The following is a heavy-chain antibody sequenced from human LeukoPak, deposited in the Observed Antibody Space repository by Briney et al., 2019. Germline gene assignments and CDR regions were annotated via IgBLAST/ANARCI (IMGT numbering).Heavy chain of an antibody. CDR2: ISSRSRTI. Sequence: GGSLRLSCAVSGFNFNDYYVAWIRQAPGKGLEWVSYISSRSRTIYYADSVKGRFTISRDNARSSLYLQMNSLRVEDTAVYYCARDTWHSHYYFDHWGQGILVTVSS. D-gene: IGHD1-26*01. V-gene: IGHV3-11*01. CDR3: ARDTWHSHYYFDH. J-gene: IGHJ4*02. CDR1: GFNFNDYY.